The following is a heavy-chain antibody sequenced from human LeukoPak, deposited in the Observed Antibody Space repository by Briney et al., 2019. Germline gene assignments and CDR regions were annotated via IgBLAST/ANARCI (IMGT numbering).Heavy chain of an antibody. D-gene: IGHD5-18*01. J-gene: IGHJ4*02. CDR3: ARGVNSNGWVYFDY. V-gene: IGHV3-23*01. Sequence: GGSLRLSCAASGFTFSSYAMSLVRQAPGKGLEWVSGISGSGYNTYYADSVKGRFTISRDNSKNTLYLQMNSLRAEDTAVYYCARGVNSNGWVYFDYWGQGTLVTVSS. CDR2: ISGSGYNT. CDR1: GFTFSSYA.